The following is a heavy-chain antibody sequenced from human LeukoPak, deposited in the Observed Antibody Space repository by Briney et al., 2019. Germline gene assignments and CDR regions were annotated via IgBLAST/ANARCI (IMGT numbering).Heavy chain of an antibody. CDR3: ARDWGRYAI. Sequence: TLSLTCTVSADSISRGAYYWSWIRQHPRRGLEWTGKIYSGGSTYYNPSLKRRVLISIDTSKNRFSLKVRSVTAADTAVDFCARDWGRYAIWGQGTVVIVSS. D-gene: IGHD3-9*01. J-gene: IGHJ3*02. CDR1: ADSISRGAYY. V-gene: IGHV4-31*03. CDR2: IYSGGST.